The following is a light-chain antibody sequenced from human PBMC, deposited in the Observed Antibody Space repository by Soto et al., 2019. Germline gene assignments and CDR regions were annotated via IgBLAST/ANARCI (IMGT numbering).Light chain of an antibody. CDR2: GES. Sequence: EIVLTQSPGTLSLSPGDRATLSCRASQSVTGTYLAWYQHKPGQAPRLLIYGESIRATGIPDRFSGSGSGTDFTLTISRLEPEEFAVYYCQQYGSPLWTFGQGTKVEI. CDR1: QSVTGTY. J-gene: IGKJ1*01. CDR3: QQYGSPLWT. V-gene: IGKV3-20*01.